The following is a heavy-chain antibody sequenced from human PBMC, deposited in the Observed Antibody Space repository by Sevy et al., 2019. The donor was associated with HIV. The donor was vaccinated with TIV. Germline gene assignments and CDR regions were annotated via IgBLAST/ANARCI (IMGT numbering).Heavy chain of an antibody. CDR1: GVSISTHS. Sequence: SENLSLTCTVSGVSISTHSWSWIRQPPGKGLEYIGYIYYNGNANYNPSFQSRVTISGDTSMNQLSLKLTSVTAADTAVYYCSRDMDNFYGMDVWGQGTTVTVSS. CDR2: IYYNGNA. CDR3: SRDMDNFYGMDV. D-gene: IGHD3-10*01. J-gene: IGHJ6*02. V-gene: IGHV4-59*11.